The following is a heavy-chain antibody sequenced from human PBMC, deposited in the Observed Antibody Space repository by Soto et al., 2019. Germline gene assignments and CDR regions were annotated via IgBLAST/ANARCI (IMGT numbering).Heavy chain of an antibody. Sequence: QVQLQQWGAGLLKPSETLSLTCAVSGGSFSGYYWSWIRQPPGKGLEWIGEINHSGSTNYNPSLKNRVTISVDTSKNQFSLKLSSVPAADTAVYYCARGTLRDPHAGREGYYFDYWGQGTLVTVSS. J-gene: IGHJ4*02. V-gene: IGHV4-34*01. CDR1: GGSFSGYY. CDR2: INHSGST. CDR3: ARGTLRDPHAGREGYYFDY. D-gene: IGHD4-17*01.